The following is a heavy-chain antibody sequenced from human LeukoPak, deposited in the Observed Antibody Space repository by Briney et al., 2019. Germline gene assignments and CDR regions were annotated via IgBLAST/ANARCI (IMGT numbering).Heavy chain of an antibody. Sequence: PSETLSLTCAVYGGSFSGYYWSWIRQPPGKGLEWIGEINHSGSTNYNPSLKSRVTISVDTSKNQFSLKLSSVTAADTAVYYCARARVLNSSGWYKGFYFDYWGQGTLVTVSS. CDR1: GGSFSGYY. CDR3: ARARVLNSSGWYKGFYFDY. CDR2: INHSGST. V-gene: IGHV4-34*01. J-gene: IGHJ4*02. D-gene: IGHD6-19*01.